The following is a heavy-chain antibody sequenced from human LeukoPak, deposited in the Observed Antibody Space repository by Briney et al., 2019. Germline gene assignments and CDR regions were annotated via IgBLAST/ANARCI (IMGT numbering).Heavy chain of an antibody. V-gene: IGHV4-34*01. CDR2: INHSGST. D-gene: IGHD3-22*01. J-gene: IGHJ5*02. Sequence: SETLSLPCAVYGGSFSGYYWSWIRQPPGKGLEWIGEINHSGSTNYNPSLKSRVTISVDTSKNQFSLKLSSVTAADTAVYYCASHYYDSSGYSNWFDPWGQGTLVTVSS. CDR1: GGSFSGYY. CDR3: ASHYYDSSGYSNWFDP.